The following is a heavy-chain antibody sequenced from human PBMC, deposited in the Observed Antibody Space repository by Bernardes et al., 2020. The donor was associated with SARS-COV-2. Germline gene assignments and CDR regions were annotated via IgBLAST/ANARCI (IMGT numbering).Heavy chain of an antibody. V-gene: IGHV3-15*01. CDR2: IKSNPDGGTT. CDR3: ATFENFDY. J-gene: IGHJ4*02. CDR1: GFTFSNAW. Sequence: GGSLRLSCAASGFTFSNAWMSWVRQAPGKGLEWVGRIKSNPDGGTTAYAAPVKGRFTISRDDSRNRLYLQMNSLQTEDTAVYYCATFENFDYWGQGTLVTVSS.